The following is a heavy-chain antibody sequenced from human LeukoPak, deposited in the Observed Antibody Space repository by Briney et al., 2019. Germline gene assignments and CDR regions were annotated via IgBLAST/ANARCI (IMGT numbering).Heavy chain of an antibody. J-gene: IGHJ4*02. Sequence: ASVKVSCKTSGYPFSDYYIHWIRQASGEGLESMGWINPKNGDTKYAQRHQGRLTITMDTSIDTVYMELRSLRYDDTAVYYCARLSALWGQGTLVTVSS. CDR3: ARLSAL. CDR1: GYPFSDYY. CDR2: INPKNGDT. V-gene: IGHV1-2*02.